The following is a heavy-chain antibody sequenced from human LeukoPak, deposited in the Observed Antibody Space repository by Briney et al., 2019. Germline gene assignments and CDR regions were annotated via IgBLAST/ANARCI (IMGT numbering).Heavy chain of an antibody. CDR1: GYTFTSYG. Sequence: GASVKVSCKASGYTFTSYGISWVRQAPGQGLEWMGWISAYNGNTNYAQKLQGRVTMTTDTSTSTAYMELRSPRSECTGAYCCGRTTYNNDSGGYYGNAYWGQGTLVTVPS. CDR3: GRTTYNNDSGGYYGNAY. V-gene: IGHV1-18*01. J-gene: IGHJ4*02. D-gene: IGHD3-22*01. CDR2: ISAYNGNT.